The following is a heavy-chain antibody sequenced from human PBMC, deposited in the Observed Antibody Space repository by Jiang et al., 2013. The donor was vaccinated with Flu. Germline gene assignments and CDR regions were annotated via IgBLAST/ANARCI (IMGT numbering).Heavy chain of an antibody. Sequence: YWISWVRQTPGKALEWMGRIDPSDSYTNYSPSFQGHVTLSVDKSTNTAYLRWSSLKASDTAMYYCARLKSSSRDDFWGQGTLVTVSS. D-gene: IGHD6-6*01. CDR1: YW. V-gene: IGHV5-10-1*01. CDR2: IDPSDSYT. CDR3: ARLKSSSRDDF. J-gene: IGHJ4*02.